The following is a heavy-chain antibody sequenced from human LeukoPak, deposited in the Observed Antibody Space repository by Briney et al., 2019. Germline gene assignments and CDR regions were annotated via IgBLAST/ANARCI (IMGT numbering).Heavy chain of an antibody. J-gene: IGHJ4*02. D-gene: IGHD6-6*01. CDR2: ISPTSGSA. CDR1: VYTFTNYY. V-gene: IGHV1-46*01. Sequence: ASLKVSCTASVYTFTNYYMHWVRQSPGQGLEWLGIISPTSGSATYAQKFQGRVTMTRDTSTSTVYMELSSLRSEDTAVYYCLKEVAVGSSSAFDYWGQGTLVTVSS. CDR3: LKEVAVGSSSAFDY.